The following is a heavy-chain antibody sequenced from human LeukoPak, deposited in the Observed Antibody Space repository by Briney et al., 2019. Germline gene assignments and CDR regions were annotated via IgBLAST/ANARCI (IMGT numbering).Heavy chain of an antibody. CDR1: GYTFTSYA. V-gene: IGHV1-3*01. D-gene: IGHD3-3*01. CDR3: ARSTLPTIFGVVTIRGNWFDP. CDR2: INAGNGNT. Sequence: ASVKVSCKASGYTFTSYAMRWVRQAPGQRLEWMGWINAGNGNTKYSQKFQGRVTITRDTSASTAYMELSSLRSEDAAVYYCARSTLPTIFGVVTIRGNWFDPWGQGTLVTVSS. J-gene: IGHJ5*02.